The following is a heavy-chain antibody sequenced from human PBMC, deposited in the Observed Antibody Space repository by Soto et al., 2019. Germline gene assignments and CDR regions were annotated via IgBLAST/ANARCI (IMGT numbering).Heavy chain of an antibody. J-gene: IGHJ4*02. V-gene: IGHV4-31*01. D-gene: IGHD3-10*01. CDR2: IYYSGST. CDR1: GGSISSGGYY. Sequence: QVQLQESGPGLVKPSQTLSLTCTVSGGSISSGGYYWSWIRQHPGKGLEWIGYIYYSGSTYYNPSLKSLVTISVDTSKNHFSLKLSSVTAADTAVYYCARYLHYGSGSYYNPYYFDYWGQGTLVTVSS. CDR3: ARYLHYGSGSYYNPYYFDY.